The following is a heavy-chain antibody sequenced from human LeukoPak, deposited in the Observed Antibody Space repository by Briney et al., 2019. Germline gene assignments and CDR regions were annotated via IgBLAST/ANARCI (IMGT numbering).Heavy chain of an antibody. J-gene: IGHJ3*02. CDR3: AKDLSNYYDSSRAFDI. CDR1: GFTFSSYA. D-gene: IGHD3-22*01. Sequence: GGSLRLSCAASGFTFSSYAMSWVRQAPGKGLEWVSLISGRGGSTYYADSVKGRFTVSRDNSKNTLYLQMNSLRAEDTAAYYCAKDLSNYYDSSRAFDIWGQGTMVTVSS. V-gene: IGHV3-23*01. CDR2: ISGRGGST.